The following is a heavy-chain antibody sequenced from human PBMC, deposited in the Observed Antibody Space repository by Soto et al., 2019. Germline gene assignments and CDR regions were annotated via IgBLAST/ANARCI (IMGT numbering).Heavy chain of an antibody. J-gene: IGHJ5*02. CDR2: ISSSGTYT. D-gene: IGHD6-6*01. V-gene: IGHV3-21*01. CDR3: VRYGSSNWFDP. CDR1: RFTFSTYS. Sequence: PGGSLRLSCAASRFTFSTYSMNWVRQAPGTGLEWVSSISSSGTYTYYTDSVKGRFTISRDNAKNSLYLQMNSLRAEDTAVYYCVRYGSSNWFDPWGQGISVTVSS.